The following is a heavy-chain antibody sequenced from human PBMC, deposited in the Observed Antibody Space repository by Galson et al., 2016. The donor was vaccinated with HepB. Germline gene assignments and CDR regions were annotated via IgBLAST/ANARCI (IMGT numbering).Heavy chain of an antibody. D-gene: IGHD2/OR15-2a*01. Sequence: CTVSGGSISSYYWSWIRQSPGKGLEWIGYIYYSGSTNYNPSLKSRVTISVDTSKNQFSLKLRSVTAADTAVFYCARSIGGEGFDYWGQGTLVTVSS. V-gene: IGHV4-59*01. CDR2: IYYSGST. CDR1: GGSISSYY. CDR3: ARSIGGEGFDY. J-gene: IGHJ4*02.